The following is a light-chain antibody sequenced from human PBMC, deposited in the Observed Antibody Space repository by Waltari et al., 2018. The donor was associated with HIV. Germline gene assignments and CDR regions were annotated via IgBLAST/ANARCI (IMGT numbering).Light chain of an antibody. CDR2: QAS. Sequence: DIQMTQSPSTLSASVGDRVTITCRASQSISNWLAWFQQKPGKAPKLLISQASNLESGVPSRFSGSGSETEFTLTISSLQPDDFATYYCEQYSSYSLFSFGQGTNLDI. CDR1: QSISNW. J-gene: IGKJ2*03. CDR3: EQYSSYSLFS. V-gene: IGKV1-5*03.